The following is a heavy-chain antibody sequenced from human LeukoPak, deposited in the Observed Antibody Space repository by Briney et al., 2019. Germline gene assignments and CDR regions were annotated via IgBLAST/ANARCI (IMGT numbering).Heavy chain of an antibody. CDR1: GFSFSTYA. Sequence: PGGSLRLSCAASGFSFSTYAMNWVRQAPGKGLEWVSAISGSGDDTYYADSVKGRFTISRDNAKYTLFLQVDSLSAEDTAVYYCAKDRIGAGGTYFDYWGQGDLVTVSS. D-gene: IGHD6-13*01. CDR2: ISGSGDDT. V-gene: IGHV3-23*01. J-gene: IGHJ4*02. CDR3: AKDRIGAGGTYFDY.